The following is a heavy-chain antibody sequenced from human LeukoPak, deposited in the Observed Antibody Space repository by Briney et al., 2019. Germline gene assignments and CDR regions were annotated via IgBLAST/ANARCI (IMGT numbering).Heavy chain of an antibody. V-gene: IGHV4-61*05. D-gene: IGHD5-18*01. CDR3: ATIKRGNIYGYFDF. CDR1: GGSISSSSYY. CDR2: MLDTVTT. Sequence: SETLSLTCTVSGGSISSSSYYWGWIRQPPGKGLEWIGYMLDTVTTKDNPSLKSRFTLSADTSKNQFSLRLTSVTAADTAVYYCATIKRGNIYGYFDFWGQGILVTVSS. J-gene: IGHJ4*02.